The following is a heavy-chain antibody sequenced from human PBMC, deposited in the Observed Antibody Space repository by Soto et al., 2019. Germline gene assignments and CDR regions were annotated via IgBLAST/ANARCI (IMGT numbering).Heavy chain of an antibody. D-gene: IGHD2-15*01. J-gene: IGHJ5*02. CDR2: SRNKANSYTA. CDR1: GFTFSDHY. V-gene: IGHV3-72*01. Sequence: GGSLRLSCAASGFTFSDHYMDWVRQAPGKGLEWVGRSRNKANSYTAEYAASVRGRFTISRDDSKNSLYLQMNSLKIEDTAVYYCTRVTRGYCSGGGCFPTWYNWFDPWGQGTLVTVSS. CDR3: TRVTRGYCSGGGCFPTWYNWFDP.